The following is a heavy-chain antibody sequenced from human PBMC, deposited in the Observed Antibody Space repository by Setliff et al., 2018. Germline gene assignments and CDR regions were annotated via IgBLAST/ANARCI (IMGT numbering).Heavy chain of an antibody. Sequence: AETLSLTCNVSGGSISSYSWSWIRQPPGKRLEYIGFLYTSGSTNYNPSIKSRVTMSVDTSKNPLSLKLTSVTAADTAKYSCARVIGYSQGYYYHYTDGWGKGTTVTVSS. CDR3: ARVIGYSQGYYYHYTDG. D-gene: IGHD1-1*01. J-gene: IGHJ6*03. CDR1: GGSISSYS. CDR2: LYTSGST. V-gene: IGHV4-4*08.